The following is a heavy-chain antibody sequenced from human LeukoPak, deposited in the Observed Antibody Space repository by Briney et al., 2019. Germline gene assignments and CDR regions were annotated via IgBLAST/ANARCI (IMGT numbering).Heavy chain of an antibody. CDR3: AREGSGFPFDY. CDR2: IYYSGST. D-gene: IGHD3-10*01. V-gene: IGHV4-59*01. CDR1: GGSISSYY. J-gene: IGHJ4*02. Sequence: SETLSLTCTVSGGSISSYYWSWIRQPPGKGLEWIGYIYYSGSTNYNPSLKSRVTISVDTSENQFSLKLSSMTAADTAVYYCAREGSGFPFDYWGQGTLVTVSS.